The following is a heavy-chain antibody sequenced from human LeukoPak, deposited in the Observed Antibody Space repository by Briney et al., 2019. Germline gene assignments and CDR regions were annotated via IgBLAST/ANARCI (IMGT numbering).Heavy chain of an antibody. Sequence: ASETLSLTCTVSGGSISNYYWSWIRQPPGKGLEWIGNIYYSGSTNYIPSLKSRVTLSLDTSKNQFSLKLSSVTAADTAVYYCARGGVWELLDYWGQGTLVTVSS. D-gene: IGHD1-26*01. V-gene: IGHV4-59*01. CDR2: IYYSGST. J-gene: IGHJ4*02. CDR3: ARGGVWELLDY. CDR1: GGSISNYY.